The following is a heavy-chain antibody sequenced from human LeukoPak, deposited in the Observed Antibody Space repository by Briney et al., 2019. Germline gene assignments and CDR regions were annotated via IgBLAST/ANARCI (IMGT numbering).Heavy chain of an antibody. CDR1: GFTFSTYP. CDR2: IFANGDIT. Sequence: PGGSLRLSCSASGFTFSTYPMHWVRQPPGQGLEYVSTIFANGDITSYAASVKGRFTTSRDNSKNTLYLRMSSLRPEDTAVYYCVKSPSDGLDVWGQGATVTVSS. CDR3: VKSPSDGLDV. J-gene: IGHJ6*02. V-gene: IGHV3-64D*09.